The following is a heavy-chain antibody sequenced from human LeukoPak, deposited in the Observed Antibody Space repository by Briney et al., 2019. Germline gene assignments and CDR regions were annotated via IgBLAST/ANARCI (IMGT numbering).Heavy chain of an antibody. D-gene: IGHD3-22*01. Sequence: GGSLRLSCAASGFTFSSYAMRWVRQAPGKGLEWVSAISGSGGSTYYADSVKGRFTISKDNSKNTLYLQMNSLRAEDTAVYYCARDKRTDSSGYYSDAFDIWGQGTMVTVSS. CDR1: GFTFSSYA. CDR2: ISGSGGST. V-gene: IGHV3-23*01. J-gene: IGHJ3*02. CDR3: ARDKRTDSSGYYSDAFDI.